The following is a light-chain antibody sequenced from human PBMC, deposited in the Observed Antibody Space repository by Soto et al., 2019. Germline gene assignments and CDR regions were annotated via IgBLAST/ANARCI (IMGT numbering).Light chain of an antibody. CDR1: QSVITNY. V-gene: IGKV3-20*01. CDR2: GAS. CDR3: QQYGSSPFT. Sequence: EIVLMQSPATLSLSPGERATLFCGASQSVITNYVAWFHQKPGQAPRLLIYGASSRATGVADRFSASGSGTDFTLTISRLGPEDFAVYYCQQYGSSPFTFGPGTKVDIK. J-gene: IGKJ3*01.